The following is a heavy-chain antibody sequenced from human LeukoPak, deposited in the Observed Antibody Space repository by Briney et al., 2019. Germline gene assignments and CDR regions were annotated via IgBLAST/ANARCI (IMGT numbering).Heavy chain of an antibody. J-gene: IGHJ3*02. CDR2: IYNSGST. D-gene: IGHD3-3*01. CDR3: ARVKANTIFGVVILDAFDI. Sequence: PSETLSLTCTVSGGSISSYYWSWIRQPPGKGLEGIGYIYNSGSTNYNPSLKSRVTISVDTSKNQFSLKLSSVTAADTAVYYCARVKANTIFGVVILDAFDIWGQGTMVTVSS. CDR1: GGSISSYY. V-gene: IGHV4-59*01.